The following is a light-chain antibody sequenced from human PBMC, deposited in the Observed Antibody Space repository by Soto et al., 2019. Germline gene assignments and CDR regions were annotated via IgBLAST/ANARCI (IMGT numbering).Light chain of an antibody. CDR3: AAWDDSLNGWV. Sequence: QSVLTQLPSASGTPGQRVTISCSGSSSNIGSNPVNWYQQLPGTAPKLLIYNSNQRPSGVPDRFSGSKSGTSASLAISGLQPEDEADCYCAAWDDSLNGWVFGGGTEVTVL. V-gene: IGLV1-44*01. CDR2: NSN. CDR1: SSNIGSNP. J-gene: IGLJ3*02.